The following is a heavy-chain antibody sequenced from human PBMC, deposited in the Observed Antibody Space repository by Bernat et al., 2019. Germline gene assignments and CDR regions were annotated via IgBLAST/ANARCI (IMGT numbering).Heavy chain of an antibody. CDR3: AKGGWYYNRYVDL. Sequence: AQLAESGGDLVQPGGSLRLSCAASGFTFSKFWMYWVRQAPGKGLVWVSRINTYGSNTIYADSVKGRFTISRDNAKNTVNLQMNSLRVEDTGVYYCAKGGWYYNRYVDLWGKGTTVTVSS. V-gene: IGHV3-74*01. CDR1: GFTFSKFW. J-gene: IGHJ6*04. D-gene: IGHD3-16*02. CDR2: INTYGSNT.